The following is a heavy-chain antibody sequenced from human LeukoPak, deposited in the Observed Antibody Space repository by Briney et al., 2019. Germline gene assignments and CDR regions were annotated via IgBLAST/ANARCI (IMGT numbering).Heavy chain of an antibody. CDR3: AKVGGYCSSTSCTDY. D-gene: IGHD2-2*01. J-gene: IGHJ4*02. Sequence: GGSLRLSCAASGFTFSSYAMSWVRQAPGKGLEWVSAISGSGGSTYYADSVKGRFTISRDNSKNTLYLQMNSLRAEDTAVYYCAKVGGYCSSTSCTDYWGQGTLVTVSS. CDR2: ISGSGGST. CDR1: GFTFSSYA. V-gene: IGHV3-23*01.